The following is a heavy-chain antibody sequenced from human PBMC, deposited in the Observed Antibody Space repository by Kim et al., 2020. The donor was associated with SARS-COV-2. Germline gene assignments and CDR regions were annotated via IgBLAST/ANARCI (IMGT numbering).Heavy chain of an antibody. Sequence: ASVKVSCKASGYTFTSYGISWVRQAPGQGLEWMGWISAYNGNTNYAQKLQGRVTMTTDTSTSTAYMELRSLRSDDTAVYYGARDKMFRVGNWFDPWGQGTLVTVSS. CDR1: GYTFTSYG. CDR2: ISAYNGNT. J-gene: IGHJ5*02. V-gene: IGHV1-18*01. D-gene: IGHD1-26*01. CDR3: ARDKMFRVGNWFDP.